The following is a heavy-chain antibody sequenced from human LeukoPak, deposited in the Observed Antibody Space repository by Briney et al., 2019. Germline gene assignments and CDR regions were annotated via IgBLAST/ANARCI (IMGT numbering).Heavy chain of an antibody. CDR1: GFTFSNYW. CDR2: INSDGINT. J-gene: IGHJ5*02. D-gene: IGHD3-22*01. Sequence: GGSLRLSCAASGFTFSNYWMHWVRQAPGKGLVWVSRINSDGINTSYADSVKGRFTISRDNAKNTLNLQMNSLRAEDTAVYYCARDLGQYYDTSDNWLDPWGQGTLVTVSP. V-gene: IGHV3-74*01. CDR3: ARDLGQYYDTSDNWLDP.